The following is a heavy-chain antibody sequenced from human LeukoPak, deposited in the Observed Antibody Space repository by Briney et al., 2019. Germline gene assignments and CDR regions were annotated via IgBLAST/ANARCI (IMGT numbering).Heavy chain of an antibody. J-gene: IGHJ4*02. CDR2: IYSGGAI. Sequence: GGSLRLSCVASGFAVGSNYMSWVRQAPGKGLEWVSLIYSGGAIRYADSVKGRFTISGDNSKNTLYLQMNSLRAEDTAVYYCAKGHSPFDYWGQGTLVTVSS. CDR1: GFAVGSNY. D-gene: IGHD2-21*01. CDR3: AKGHSPFDY. V-gene: IGHV3-53*01.